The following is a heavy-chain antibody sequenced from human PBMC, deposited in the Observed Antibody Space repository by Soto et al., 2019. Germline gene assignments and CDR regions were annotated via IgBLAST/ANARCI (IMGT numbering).Heavy chain of an antibody. V-gene: IGHV3-64D*06. J-gene: IGHJ6*02. CDR2: ISDTGGST. CDR1: GFSFDKYA. D-gene: IGHD3-16*01. Sequence: RASLTLSSTAHGFSFDKYAMQWVRQAPGTGLEYVSGISDTGGSTSHADSVEDTFTISRDTPKDTLLLQMNSLRPEDTAVYYCVKGSRGEFYYYYKGVDVWGQGTTVTVSS. CDR3: VKGSRGEFYYYYKGVDV.